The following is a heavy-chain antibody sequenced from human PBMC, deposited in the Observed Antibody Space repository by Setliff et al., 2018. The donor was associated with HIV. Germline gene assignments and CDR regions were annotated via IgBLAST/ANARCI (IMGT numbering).Heavy chain of an antibody. Sequence: GGSLRLSCAASGFTFISYAMSWVRKGPGKGLEWVAGISWSGSGIGYGDSVKGRSTISRDDDRNFLFLQMNSLNAEDTAIYFCARSFHYYYASSGLYAMYVCRQGTTVTVSS. V-gene: IGHV3-20*04. CDR1: GFTFISYA. D-gene: IGHD3-22*01. CDR2: ISWSGSGI. CDR3: ARSFHYYYASSGLYAMYV. J-gene: IGHJ6*02.